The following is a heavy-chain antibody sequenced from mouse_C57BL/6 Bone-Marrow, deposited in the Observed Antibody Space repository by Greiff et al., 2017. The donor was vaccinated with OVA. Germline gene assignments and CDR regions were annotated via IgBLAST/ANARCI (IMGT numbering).Heavy chain of an antibody. CDR3: ARDRIEDAMDY. V-gene: IGHV2-2*01. CDR2: IWSGGST. CDR1: GFSLTSYG. Sequence: VMLVESGPGLVQPSQSLSITCTVSGFSLTSYGVHWVRQSPGKGLEWLGVIWSGGSTDYNAAFISRLSISKDNSKSQVFFKMNSLQADDTAIYYCARDRIEDAMDYWGQGTSVTVSS. J-gene: IGHJ4*01.